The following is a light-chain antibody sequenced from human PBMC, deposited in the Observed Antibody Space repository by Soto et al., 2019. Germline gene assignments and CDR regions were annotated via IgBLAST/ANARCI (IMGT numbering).Light chain of an antibody. CDR1: QSIVYSDGQAY. CDR3: MQGTRWPPT. CDR2: RAS. J-gene: IGKJ1*01. Sequence: DVVMTQSPLSLPVTLGQPASISCRSSQSIVYSDGQAYLSWFQQRTGQSPRRLIYRASNRDSGVPDRFGGSGSGTDFTLQIDRVEAEDVGIYDCMQGTRWPPTFGRGTRVEIK. V-gene: IGKV2-30*01.